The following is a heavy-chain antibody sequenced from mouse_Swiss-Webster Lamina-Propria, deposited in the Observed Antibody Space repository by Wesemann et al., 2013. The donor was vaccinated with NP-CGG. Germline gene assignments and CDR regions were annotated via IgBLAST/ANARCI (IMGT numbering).Heavy chain of an antibody. Sequence: QVQLQQPGAELVKPGASVKMSCKASGYTFTSYNMHWVKQTPGQGLEWIGAIYPGNGDTSYNQKFKGKATLTADKSSSTAYMQLSSLTSEDSAVYYCARNYGAMDYWGQGTSVTVSS. J-gene: IGHJ4*01. D-gene: IGHD1-1*01. CDR1: GYTFTSYN. CDR2: IYPGNGDT. V-gene: IGHV1-12*01. CDR3: ARNYGAMDY.